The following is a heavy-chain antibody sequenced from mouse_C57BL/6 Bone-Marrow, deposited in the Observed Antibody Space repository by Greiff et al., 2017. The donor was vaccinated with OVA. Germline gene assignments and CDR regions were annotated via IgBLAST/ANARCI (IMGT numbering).Heavy chain of an antibody. CDR1: GFTFSDYG. J-gene: IGHJ4*01. CDR2: ISSGSSTI. CDR3: ALGQNYAMDY. V-gene: IGHV5-17*01. Sequence: EVKLVESGGGLVKPGGSLKLSCAASGFTFSDYGMHWVRQAPEKGLEWVAYISSGSSTIYYADTVKGRFTISRDNAKNTLYLQMTSLRSEDTAMYYCALGQNYAMDYWGQGTSVTVSS. D-gene: IGHD3-3*01.